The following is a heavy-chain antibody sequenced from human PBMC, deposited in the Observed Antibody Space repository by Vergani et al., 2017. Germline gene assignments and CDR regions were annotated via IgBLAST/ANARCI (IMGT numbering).Heavy chain of an antibody. CDR2: IYYIGST. Sequence: QVQLQESGPGLVKPSQTLSLTCTVSGGSISSGGYYLSWIRQHPGKGLEWIGYIYYIGSTYYNPSLKSRVTISVDTSKKQFSLKLSSVTAADTAVYYCARYSNYYYYMDVWGKGTTVTVSS. J-gene: IGHJ6*03. D-gene: IGHD4-11*01. V-gene: IGHV4-31*03. CDR3: ARYSNYYYYMDV. CDR1: GGSISSGGYY.